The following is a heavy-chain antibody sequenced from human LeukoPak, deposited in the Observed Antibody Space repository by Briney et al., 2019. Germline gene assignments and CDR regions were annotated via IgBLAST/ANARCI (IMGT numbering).Heavy chain of an antibody. Sequence: SQTLSLTCTVSGGSISSGGYYWSWIRQHPGKGLEWIGYIYYSGSTYYNPSLKSRVTISVDTSKNQFSLKLSSVTAADTAVYYCARGIYCSSTSCYDYWGQGTLVTASS. D-gene: IGHD2-2*01. CDR3: ARGIYCSSTSCYDY. CDR1: GGSISSGGYY. CDR2: IYYSGST. J-gene: IGHJ4*02. V-gene: IGHV4-31*03.